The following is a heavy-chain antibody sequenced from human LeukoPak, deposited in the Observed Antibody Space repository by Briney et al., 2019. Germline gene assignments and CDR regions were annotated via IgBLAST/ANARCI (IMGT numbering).Heavy chain of an antibody. CDR2: IHYSGST. CDR3: ARDPSGTYYYDSSGLAGNQAAAGY. J-gene: IGHJ4*02. D-gene: IGHD3-22*01. V-gene: IGHV4-59*12. CDR1: GGSISSYY. Sequence: PSETLSLTCTVSGGSISSYYWSWIRQPPGKGLEWIGYIHYSGSTNYNPSLKSRVTISVDTSKNQFSLKLSSVTAADTAVYYCARDPSGTYYYDSSGLAGNQAAAGYWGQGTLVTVSS.